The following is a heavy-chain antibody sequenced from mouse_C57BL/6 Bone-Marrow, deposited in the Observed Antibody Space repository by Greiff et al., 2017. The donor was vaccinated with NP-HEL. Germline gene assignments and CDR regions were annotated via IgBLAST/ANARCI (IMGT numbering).Heavy chain of an antibody. CDR3: ARPVHYGSPYYFDY. Sequence: QVTLKVSGPGILQPSQTLSLTCSFSGFSLSTFGMGVGWIRQPSGKGLEWLAHIWWDDDKYYNPALKSRLTISKDTSKNQVFLKIATVYTADTATYYCARPVHYGSPYYFDYWGQGTTLTVSS. J-gene: IGHJ2*01. CDR2: IWWDDDK. CDR1: GFSLSTFGMG. V-gene: IGHV8-8*01. D-gene: IGHD1-1*01.